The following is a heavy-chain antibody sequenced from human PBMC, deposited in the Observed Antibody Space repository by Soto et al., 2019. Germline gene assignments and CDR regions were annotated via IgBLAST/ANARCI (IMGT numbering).Heavy chain of an antibody. D-gene: IGHD3-9*01. Sequence: SETLSLTCTVSGGSISSYYCSWIRQPPRKGLEWIGYIYYSGSTNYNPSLKSRVTISVDTSKNQFSLKLSSVTAADTALYFCARGLLDILTGYREYYFGYWGQGTLVTVSS. CDR3: ARGLLDILTGYREYYFGY. CDR1: GGSISSYY. CDR2: IYYSGST. J-gene: IGHJ4*02. V-gene: IGHV4-59*08.